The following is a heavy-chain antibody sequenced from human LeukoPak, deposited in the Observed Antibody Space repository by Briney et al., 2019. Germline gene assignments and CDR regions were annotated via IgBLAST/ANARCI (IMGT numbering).Heavy chain of an antibody. V-gene: IGHV4-39*07. J-gene: IGHJ4*02. CDR1: GGSISSSSYY. CDR2: IYYSGST. D-gene: IGHD6-13*01. CDR3: ARVTAAAGYYFDY. Sequence: SETLSLTCTVSGGSISSSSYYWGWIRQPPGKGLEWIGSIYYSGSTYYNPSLKSRVTISVDTSKNQFSLKLSSVTAADTAAYYCARVTAAAGYYFDYWGQGTLVTVSS.